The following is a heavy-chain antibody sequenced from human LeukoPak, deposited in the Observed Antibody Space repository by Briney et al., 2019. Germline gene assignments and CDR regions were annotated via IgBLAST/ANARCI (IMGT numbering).Heavy chain of an antibody. CDR2: INHSGST. CDR1: GGSFSGYY. V-gene: IGHV4-34*01. D-gene: IGHD4-17*01. CDR3: ARGWDYGHYLDYFDY. Sequence: SETLSLTCAVYGGSFSGYYWSWLRQPPGKGLEWLGEINHSGSTNYNPSLKSRVTISVDTSKNQSSLKLSSVTAADTAVYYCARGWDYGHYLDYFDYWGQGTLVTVSS. J-gene: IGHJ4*02.